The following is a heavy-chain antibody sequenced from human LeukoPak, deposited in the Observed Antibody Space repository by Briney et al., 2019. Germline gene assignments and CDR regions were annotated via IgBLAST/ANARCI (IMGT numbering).Heavy chain of an antibody. Sequence: PGGSLRLSCAASGFTFSSYWMHWVRQAPGKGLVWVSRINSDGSSTSYADSVEGRFTISRDNAKNTLYLQMNSLRAEDTAVYYCARVTYYYDSSGYTPDYWGQGTLVTVSS. CDR2: INSDGSST. J-gene: IGHJ4*02. CDR3: ARVTYYYDSSGYTPDY. CDR1: GFTFSSYW. D-gene: IGHD3-22*01. V-gene: IGHV3-74*01.